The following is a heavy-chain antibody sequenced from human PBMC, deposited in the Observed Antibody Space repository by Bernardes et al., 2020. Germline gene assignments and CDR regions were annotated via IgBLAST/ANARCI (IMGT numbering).Heavy chain of an antibody. CDR1: GASVALNY. CDR3: ARWNTISPPFNFDF. J-gene: IGHJ4*02. CDR2: IAHSGST. Sequence: SETLSLTCTVSGASVALNYWSWIRQSPTQGLEWIAYIAHSGSTNYNPSLQSRIALSLNSSINQFYLQLRSVTAADTAIYYCARWNTISPPFNFDFWGPGNLGTGSS. V-gene: IGHV4-59*02. D-gene: IGHD3-9*01.